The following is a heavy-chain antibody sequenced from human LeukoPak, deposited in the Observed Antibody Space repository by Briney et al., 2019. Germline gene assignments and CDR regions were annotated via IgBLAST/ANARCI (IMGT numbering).Heavy chain of an antibody. CDR3: ARESPGKEKTTVVTSHAFDI. Sequence: SETLSLTCTVSGYSISSGYYWGWIRQPPGKGLEWIGSIYHSGSTYYNPSLKSRVTISVDTSKNQFSLKLSSVTAADTAVYYCARESPGKEKTTVVTSHAFDIWGQGTMVTVSS. J-gene: IGHJ3*02. CDR1: GYSISSGYY. CDR2: IYHSGST. D-gene: IGHD4-23*01. V-gene: IGHV4-38-2*02.